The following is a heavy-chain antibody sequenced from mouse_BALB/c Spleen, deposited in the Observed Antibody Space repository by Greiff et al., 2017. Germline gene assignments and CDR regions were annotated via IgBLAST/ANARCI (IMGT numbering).Heavy chain of an antibody. CDR1: GYTFTSYW. CDR3: ASHYYGSSYWYFDV. Sequence: QVQLQQSGAELAKPGASVKMSCKASGYTFTSYWMHWVKQRPGQGLEWIGYINPSTGYTEYNQKFKDKATLTADKSSSTAYMQLSSLTSEDSAVYYCASHYYGSSYWYFDVWGAGTTVTVSS. CDR2: INPSTGYT. J-gene: IGHJ1*01. V-gene: IGHV1-7*01. D-gene: IGHD1-1*01.